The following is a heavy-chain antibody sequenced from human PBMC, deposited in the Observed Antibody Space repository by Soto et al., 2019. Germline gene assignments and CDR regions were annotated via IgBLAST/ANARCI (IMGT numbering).Heavy chain of an antibody. CDR1: GFTVSSNY. CDR3: AREAPTGTTDAFDI. J-gene: IGHJ3*02. CDR2: IYSGGST. V-gene: IGHV3-53*01. Sequence: GGSLRLSCAASGFTVSSNYMNWVRQAPGKGLEWVSVIYSGGSTYYADSVKGRFTISRDNSKNTLYLQMNSLRAEDTAVYYCAREAPTGTTDAFDIWGQGTMVTVSS. D-gene: IGHD1-7*01.